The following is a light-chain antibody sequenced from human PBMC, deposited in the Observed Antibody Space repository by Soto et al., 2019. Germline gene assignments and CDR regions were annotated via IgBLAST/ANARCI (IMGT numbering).Light chain of an antibody. J-gene: IGKJ4*01. CDR2: DAS. Sequence: EIVMTQSPATLSVSPGERATLSCRASQSVSSYLAWYQQKPGQAPRLLIYDASTRATGVPARFSGSGSGTDFTLTISRLEPEDFAVYYCQQFSSYPLTFGGGTKVDIK. CDR1: QSVSSY. V-gene: IGKV3-15*01. CDR3: QQFSSYPLT.